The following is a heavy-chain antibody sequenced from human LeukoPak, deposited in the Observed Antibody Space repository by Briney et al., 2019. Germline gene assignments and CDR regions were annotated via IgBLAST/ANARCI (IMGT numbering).Heavy chain of an antibody. J-gene: IGHJ4*02. CDR2: INHSGST. V-gene: IGHV4-34*01. CDR1: GGSFSGYY. Sequence: SETLSLTCAVYGGSFSGYYWSWIRQPPGKGLEWIGEINHSGSTNYNPSLKSRVTMSVDTSKNQFSLKLSSVTAADTAVYYCARLMGYSYGTFDYWGQGTLVTVSS. CDR3: ARLMGYSYGTFDY. D-gene: IGHD5-18*01.